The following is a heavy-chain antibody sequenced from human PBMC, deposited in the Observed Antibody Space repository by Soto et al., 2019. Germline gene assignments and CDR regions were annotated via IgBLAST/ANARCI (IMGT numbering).Heavy chain of an antibody. CDR1: GFTFSSYA. D-gene: IGHD1-26*01. CDR3: ARAREPPTYYYGMDV. V-gene: IGHV3-30-3*01. CDR2: ISYDGSNK. J-gene: IGHJ6*02. Sequence: GGSLRHSCAASGFTFSSYAMHWVRQAPGKGLEWVAVISYDGSNKYYADSVKGRFTISRDNSKNTLYLQMNSLRAEDTAVYYCARAREPPTYYYGMDVWGQGTTVTVSS.